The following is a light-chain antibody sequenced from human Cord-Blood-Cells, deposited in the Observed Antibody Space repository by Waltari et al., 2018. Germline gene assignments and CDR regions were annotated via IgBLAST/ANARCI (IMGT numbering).Light chain of an antibody. V-gene: IGKV1-39*01. CDR2: AAS. CDR3: QQSYSTPLT. CDR1: QSISTS. J-gene: IGKJ4*01. Sequence: DIQMTQSPSSLSAYVGERATITCRASQSISTSLNWYHQKPGTAPKLLIYAASSLQSGVPSRFSGSGSGTDFTLTISSLQPEDFATYYCQQSYSTPLTFGGGTKVEIK.